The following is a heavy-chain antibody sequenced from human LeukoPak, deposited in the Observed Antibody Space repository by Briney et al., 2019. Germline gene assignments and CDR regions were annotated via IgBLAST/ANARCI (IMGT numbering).Heavy chain of an antibody. Sequence: GGSLRLSCAAYGFTFSRYWLHWVRQAPEKGLVWVSHINSDGSATSYADFVKGRFTISRDNAKNTLYLQMNSLRAEDTAVYYCARPHSSAWPHAVDSWGQGTMVAVSS. CDR3: ARPHSSAWPHAVDS. CDR1: GFTFSRYW. V-gene: IGHV3-74*01. CDR2: INSDGSAT. J-gene: IGHJ3*01. D-gene: IGHD6-19*01.